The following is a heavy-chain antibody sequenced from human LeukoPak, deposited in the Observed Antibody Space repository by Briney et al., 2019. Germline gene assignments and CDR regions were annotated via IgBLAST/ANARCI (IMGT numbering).Heavy chain of an antibody. J-gene: IGHJ4*02. CDR3: AKDVNVGGDYFDY. CDR1: GFTFSSYS. D-gene: IGHD3-10*01. CDR2: IRYDGSNK. Sequence: GGSLRLSCAASGFTFSSYSMHWVRQAPGKGLEWVAFIRYDGSNKYYADSVKGRFTVSRDNSKNTLYLQMNSLRADDTAVYYCAKDVNVGGDYFDYWGQGTLVTVSS. V-gene: IGHV3-30*02.